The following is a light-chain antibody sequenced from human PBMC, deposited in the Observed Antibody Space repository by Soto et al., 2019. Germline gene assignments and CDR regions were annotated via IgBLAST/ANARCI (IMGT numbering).Light chain of an antibody. CDR1: SSDVGAYNY. V-gene: IGLV2-14*01. Sequence: QSALTQPASASGSPGQSITISCTGTSSDVGAYNYVSWFQQHPGKAPTLIISEVSNRPSGVSNRFSGSKSDNAASLTISGLQAEDEADYFCFSFTTDWTHVFGTGTTVTVL. CDR3: FSFTTDWTHV. CDR2: EVS. J-gene: IGLJ1*01.